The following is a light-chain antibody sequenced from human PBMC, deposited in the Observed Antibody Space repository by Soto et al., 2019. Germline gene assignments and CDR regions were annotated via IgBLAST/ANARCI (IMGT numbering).Light chain of an antibody. Sequence: EIVMTQSPATLSVSPGERATLSCRASQAVSSNLAWYQQKPGQAPRLLIYAASTRAAGIPDRFSGSGSGTGFTLTITSLQSEDCAVYYCQQYDDWPPMYTVGQGTKVDIK. CDR1: QAVSSN. CDR3: QQYDDWPPMYT. V-gene: IGKV3-15*01. J-gene: IGKJ2*01. CDR2: AAS.